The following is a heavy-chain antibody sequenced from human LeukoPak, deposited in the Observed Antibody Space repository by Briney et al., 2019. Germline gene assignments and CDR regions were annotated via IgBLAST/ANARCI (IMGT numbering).Heavy chain of an antibody. CDR2: IYYSGST. V-gene: IGHV4-30-4*01. Sequence: SETLSLTCTVSGGSFSSGDYYWSWIRQPPGKGLEWIGYIYYSGSTYYNPSLKSRVTISVDTSKNQFSLKLSSVTAADTAVYYCARVDTAMVTLGYWGQGTLVTVSS. J-gene: IGHJ4*02. CDR3: ARVDTAMVTLGY. D-gene: IGHD5-18*01. CDR1: GGSFSSGDYY.